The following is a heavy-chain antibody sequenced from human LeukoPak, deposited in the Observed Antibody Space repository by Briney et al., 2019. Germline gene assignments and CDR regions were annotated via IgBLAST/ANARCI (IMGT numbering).Heavy chain of an antibody. J-gene: IGHJ4*02. V-gene: IGHV3-23*01. Sequence: PGGSLRLSCAASGFTFSDYYMSWIRQAPGKGLEWVSAISDSGGSTYYADSVKGRFTISRDNSKNTLYLQMNSLRAEDTAVYYCAKSVYDILTSFDYWGQGTLVTVSS. CDR2: ISDSGGST. CDR3: AKSVYDILTSFDY. D-gene: IGHD3-9*01. CDR1: GFTFSDYY.